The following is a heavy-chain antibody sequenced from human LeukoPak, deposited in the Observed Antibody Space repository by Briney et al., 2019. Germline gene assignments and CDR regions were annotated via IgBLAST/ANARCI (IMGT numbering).Heavy chain of an antibody. CDR3: ARVPSLEWELYFDY. CDR2: ISGSGGST. J-gene: IGHJ4*02. D-gene: IGHD1-26*01. CDR1: GFTFSSYV. Sequence: GGSLRLSCAASGFTFSSYVMSWVRQAPGKGLEWVSAISGSGGSTYYADSVKGRFAISRDNSKNTLYLQMNSLRAEDTAVYYCARVPSLEWELYFDYWGQGTLVTVSS. V-gene: IGHV3-23*01.